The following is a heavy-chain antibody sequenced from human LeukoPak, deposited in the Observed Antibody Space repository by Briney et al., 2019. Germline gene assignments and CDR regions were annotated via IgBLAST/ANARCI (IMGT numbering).Heavy chain of an antibody. J-gene: IGHJ3*02. D-gene: IGHD3-10*01. CDR3: ARRGVTMVVPLI. Sequence: PSETLSLTCTVSGGSSSSYYWSWIRQPARKGLEWIGRMYTSGETNYNPTLKSRITISLDTSKNQFSLRLSSVTAADTALYYCARRGVTMVVPLIWGQGTTVTVSS. V-gene: IGHV4-4*07. CDR1: GGSSSSYY. CDR2: MYTSGET.